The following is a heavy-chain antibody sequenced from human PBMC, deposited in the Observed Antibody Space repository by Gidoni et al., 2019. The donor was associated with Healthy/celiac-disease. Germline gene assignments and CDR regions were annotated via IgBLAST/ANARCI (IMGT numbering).Heavy chain of an antibody. CDR1: GFSLSTSGVG. J-gene: IGHJ3*02. D-gene: IGHD2-15*01. CDR2: IYWDDDK. Sequence: QITLKESGPTLVKPTQTLTLTCTFSGFSLSTSGVGVGWIRQPPGKALEWLALIYWDDDKRYSPSLKSRLTITKDTSKNQVVLTMTNMDPVDTATYYCAHRVPYCSGGSCYSDAFDIWGQGTMVTVSS. CDR3: AHRVPYCSGGSCYSDAFDI. V-gene: IGHV2-5*02.